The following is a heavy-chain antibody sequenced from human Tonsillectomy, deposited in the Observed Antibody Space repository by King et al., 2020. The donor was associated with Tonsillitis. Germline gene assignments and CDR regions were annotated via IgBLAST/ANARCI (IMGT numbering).Heavy chain of an antibody. CDR3: ARGRRGDSGGYYKNLYWND. CDR2: IYSSGST. Sequence: QLQESGPGLVKPSETLSLTCTVSGDSISSYYWSWIRQPPGKGLEWIGYIYSSGSTNYNPSLKSRVTISVDTSKNQFSLTLSSVTAADTAVYYCARGRRGDSGGYYKNLYWNDWGQGTLVTVSS. D-gene: IGHD3-22*01. V-gene: IGHV4-59*01. CDR1: GDSISSYY. J-gene: IGHJ4*02.